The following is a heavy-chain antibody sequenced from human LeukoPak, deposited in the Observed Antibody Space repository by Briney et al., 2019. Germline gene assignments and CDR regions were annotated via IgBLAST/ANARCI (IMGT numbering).Heavy chain of an antibody. CDR3: ARDREPDVLRNFDCSGFDY. CDR1: GFTFSSYS. J-gene: IGHJ4*02. Sequence: GGSLRLSCAASGFTFSSYSMNWVRQAPGKGLEWVSSISSSSSYIYYADSVKGRFTISRDNAKNSLYLQMNSLRAEDTAVYYCARDREPDVLRNFDCSGFDYWGQGTLVTVSS. V-gene: IGHV3-21*01. CDR2: ISSSSSYI. D-gene: IGHD3-9*01.